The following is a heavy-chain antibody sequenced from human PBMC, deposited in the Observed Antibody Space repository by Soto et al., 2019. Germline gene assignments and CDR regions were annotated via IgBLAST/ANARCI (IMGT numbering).Heavy chain of an antibody. CDR3: AREEIVATIKGMDV. Sequence: QVQLVQSGAEEKKPGASVKVSCKASGYTFTSYAMHWVHQAPGQRLEWMGWINAGNGNTKYSQKFQGRVTITRDTSASTAYMELSSLRSEDTAVYYCAREEIVATIKGMDVWGQGTTVTVSS. D-gene: IGHD5-12*01. J-gene: IGHJ6*02. CDR1: GYTFTSYA. V-gene: IGHV1-3*05. CDR2: INAGNGNT.